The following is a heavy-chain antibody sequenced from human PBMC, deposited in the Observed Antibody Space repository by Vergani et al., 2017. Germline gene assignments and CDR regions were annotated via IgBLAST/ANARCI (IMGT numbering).Heavy chain of an antibody. V-gene: IGHV3-49*03. CDR2: IRSKAYGGTT. CDR3: TRDWSGYYTVVFFGFDP. CDR1: GFTFGDYA. D-gene: IGHD3-3*01. Sequence: EVQLVESGGGLVQPGRSLRLSCTASGFTFGDYAMSWFRQAPGKGLEWVGFIRSKAYGGTTEYAASVKGRFTISRDDSKSIAYLQMNRLKTEDTAVYYCTRDWSGYYTVVFFGFDPWGQGTLVTVSS. J-gene: IGHJ5*02.